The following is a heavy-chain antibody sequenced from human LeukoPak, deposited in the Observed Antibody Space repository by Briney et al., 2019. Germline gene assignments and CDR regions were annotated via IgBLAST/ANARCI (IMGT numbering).Heavy chain of an antibody. J-gene: IGHJ6*03. CDR3: ARLTGEQLATVNNRYHYIAV. D-gene: IGHD6-6*01. Sequence: SETLSLTCTVSGGSITGYYWSWIRQPPGKGLEWIGYIYYSGSTNYDPSLKSRVTMSVDTPKNQFSLKLSPVTAADTAVYYCARLTGEQLATVNNRYHYIAVWGKGTAVTVSS. CDR2: IYYSGST. V-gene: IGHV4-59*08. CDR1: GGSITGYY.